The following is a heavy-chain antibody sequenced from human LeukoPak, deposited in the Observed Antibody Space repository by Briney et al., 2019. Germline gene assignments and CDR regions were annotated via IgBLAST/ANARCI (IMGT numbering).Heavy chain of an antibody. V-gene: IGHV3-23*01. D-gene: IGHD2-2*01. J-gene: IGHJ4*02. CDR1: GYIFNNYA. CDR2: ISGSGST. CDR3: VKGGQDCSPTTCYYD. Sequence: PGGSLRLSCVASGYIFNNYAVSWVRQAPGKGLEWVSAISGSGSTYYADSAKGRFTTSRDNSKNTGYLQMNSLRAEDTAVYYCVKGGQDCSPTTCYYDWGQGTLVTVSS.